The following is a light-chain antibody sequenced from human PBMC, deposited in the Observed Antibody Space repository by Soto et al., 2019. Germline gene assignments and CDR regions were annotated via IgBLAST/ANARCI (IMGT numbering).Light chain of an antibody. CDR2: EVS. CDR1: SSDVGGYNY. CDR3: SSYTSSTAYV. J-gene: IGLJ1*01. Sequence: QSVLTQPASVSGSPGQSITISCTGTSSDVGGYNYVSWYQLHPGKAPKLMVYEVSNRPSGVSNRFSGSKSGNTASLTISGLQAEDEADCYCSSYTSSTAYVFGTGTKV. V-gene: IGLV2-14*01.